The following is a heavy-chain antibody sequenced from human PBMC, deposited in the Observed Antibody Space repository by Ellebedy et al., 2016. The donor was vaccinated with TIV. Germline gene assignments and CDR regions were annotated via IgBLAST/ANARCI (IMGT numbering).Heavy chain of an antibody. V-gene: IGHV1-18*01. J-gene: IGHJ4*02. CDR3: ARDLGAVDY. CDR2: ISAYNGDT. Sequence: AASVKVSCKASGYTFTSYGISWVRQAPGQGLQWMGWISAYNGDTNYAQKFQGRVTMTADTSTSTDFMELRRLRSDDTAVYYCARDLGAVDYWGQGTLVTVSS. CDR1: GYTFTSYG.